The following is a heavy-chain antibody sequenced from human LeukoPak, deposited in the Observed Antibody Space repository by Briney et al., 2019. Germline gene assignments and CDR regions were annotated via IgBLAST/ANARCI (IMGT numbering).Heavy chain of an antibody. CDR3: AREDSGNSDDSLDI. CDR2: IYFDGST. Sequence: SETLSLTCTVSGGSISSSSDYWGWIRQPPGKGLEWIGSIYFDGSTYYNPSLKSRVTISLHTSNNQFSLKLRSVTTADTAVYYCAREDSGNSDDSLDIWGQGTMVTVSS. CDR1: GGSISSSSDY. V-gene: IGHV4-39*07. J-gene: IGHJ3*02. D-gene: IGHD4-23*01.